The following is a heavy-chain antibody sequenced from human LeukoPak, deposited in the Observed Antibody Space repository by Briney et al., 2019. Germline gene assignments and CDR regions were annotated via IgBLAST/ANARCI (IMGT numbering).Heavy chain of an antibody. Sequence: GGSLRLSCAASGFTFGNCAMSWVRQAPGKGLEWVSAISGSGGSTYYADSVKGRFTISRDNSKNTLYLQMNSLRAEDTAVYYCAHRPLSSSWYFWGQGTLVTVSS. D-gene: IGHD6-13*01. CDR2: ISGSGGST. CDR1: GFTFGNCA. V-gene: IGHV3-23*01. J-gene: IGHJ4*02. CDR3: AHRPLSSSWYF.